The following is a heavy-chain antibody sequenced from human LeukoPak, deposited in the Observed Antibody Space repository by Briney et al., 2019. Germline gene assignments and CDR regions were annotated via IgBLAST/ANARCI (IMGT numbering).Heavy chain of an antibody. CDR3: AELGIIMIGGV. V-gene: IGHV3-30*04. J-gene: IGHJ6*04. CDR2: ISYDGSNK. CDR1: GFTFSSYA. Sequence: GGSLGLSCAASGFTFSSYAMHWVRQAPGKGLEWVAVISYDGSNKYYADSVKGRFTISRDNAKNSLYLQMNSLRAEDTAVYYCAELGIIMIGGVWGKGTTVTISS. D-gene: IGHD3-10*02.